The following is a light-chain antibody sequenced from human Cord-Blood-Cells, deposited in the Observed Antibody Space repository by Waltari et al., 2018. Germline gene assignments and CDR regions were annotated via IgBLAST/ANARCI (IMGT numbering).Light chain of an antibody. J-gene: IGLJ3*02. CDR2: EGS. Sequence: QSALTQPASVSGSPGQSITISCTGTSSDVGSYNLVSWYQQHPGKAPKLMIYEGSKRPSGVSHRFPGSKSGNTASLTISGLQADNEADYYCCSDAGSSTWVFGGGTKLTVL. V-gene: IGLV2-23*01. CDR1: SSDVGSYNL. CDR3: CSDAGSSTWV.